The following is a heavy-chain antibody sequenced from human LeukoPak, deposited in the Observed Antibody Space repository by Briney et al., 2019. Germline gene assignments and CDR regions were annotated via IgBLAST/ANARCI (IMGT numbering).Heavy chain of an antibody. CDR3: ARIHSYRFDF. CDR2: TPPGDSDP. CDR1: GYSLTSFW. D-gene: IGHD3-10*01. V-gene: IGHV5-51*01. J-gene: IGHJ4*02. Sequence: GEPLKISCKGSGYSLTSFWIAWVRQMPGKGLEWMGSTPPGDSDPKYSPSFQGQVTISADNSISTAYLHWSSLKASDTAMYYCARIHSYRFDFWGPGTLVTVSS.